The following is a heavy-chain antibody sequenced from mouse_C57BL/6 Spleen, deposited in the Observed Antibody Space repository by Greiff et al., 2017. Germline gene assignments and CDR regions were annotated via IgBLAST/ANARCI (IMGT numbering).Heavy chain of an antibody. V-gene: IGHV1-20*01. CDR2: INPYNGDT. Sequence: VQLQQSGPELVKPGDSVKISCKASGYSFTGYFMNWVMQSHGKSLEWIGRINPYNGDTFYNQKFKGKATLTVDKSSSTAHMEIRSLTSDDSAVYYCARSYYYGSSYYAMYYWGQGTSVTVSS. J-gene: IGHJ4*01. D-gene: IGHD1-1*01. CDR1: GYSFTGYF. CDR3: ARSYYYGSSYYAMYY.